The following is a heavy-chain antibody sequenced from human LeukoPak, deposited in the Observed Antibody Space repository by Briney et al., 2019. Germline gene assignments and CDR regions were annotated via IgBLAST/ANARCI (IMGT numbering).Heavy chain of an antibody. D-gene: IGHD5-18*01. V-gene: IGHV1-69*13. CDR1: GGTFSSYA. CDR2: IIPIFGTA. Sequence: GASVKVSCKASGGTFSSYAISWVRQAPGQGLEWMGGIIPIFGTANYAQKFQGRVTITADESTSTAYMELSSLRSEDTAVYYCARAPEYSYGFSYYYMDVWGKGTTVIISS. CDR3: ARAPEYSYGFSYYYMDV. J-gene: IGHJ6*03.